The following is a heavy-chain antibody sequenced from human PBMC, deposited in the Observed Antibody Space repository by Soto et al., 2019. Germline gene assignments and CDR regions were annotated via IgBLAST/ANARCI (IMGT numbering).Heavy chain of an antibody. CDR3: AREGHGYSSSCGY. V-gene: IGHV3-7*01. J-gene: IGHJ4*02. D-gene: IGHD6-13*01. CDR2: IKQDGSEK. CDR1: GFTFSDYY. Sequence: VQLVESGAGLVKPGGSLRLSCAASGFTFSDYYMSWIRQAPGRGLEWVANIKQDGSEKYYVDSVKGRFTISRDNAKNSLYLQMNSLRAEDTAVYYCAREGHGYSSSCGYWGQGTLVTVSS.